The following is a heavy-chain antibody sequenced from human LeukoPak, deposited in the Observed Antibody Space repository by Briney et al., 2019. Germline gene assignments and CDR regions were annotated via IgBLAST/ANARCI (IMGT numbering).Heavy chain of an antibody. J-gene: IGHJ5*02. CDR3: ARAYEGFDP. D-gene: IGHD3-3*01. CDR1: GGTFSSYA. CDR2: INPNSGGT. Sequence: AASVTVSCKASGGTFSSYAISWVRQAPGQGLEWMGWINPNSGGTNYAQKFQGWVTMTRDTSISTAYMELSRLRSDDTAVYYCARAYEGFDPWGQGTLVTVSS. V-gene: IGHV1-2*04.